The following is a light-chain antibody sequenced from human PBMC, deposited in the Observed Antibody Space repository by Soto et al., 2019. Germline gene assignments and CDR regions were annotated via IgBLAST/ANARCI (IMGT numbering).Light chain of an antibody. Sequence: EIVLTQSPGTLSLSPGERATLSCRASQSVSNNYLAWYQQKPGQAPRLLIYGASTRATGIPARFSGSGSGTELTLTIKSLQSEDFAVYYCQRYNNWPLTFGGGTKVDI. CDR3: QRYNNWPLT. CDR1: QSVSNN. J-gene: IGKJ4*01. V-gene: IGKV3-15*01. CDR2: GAS.